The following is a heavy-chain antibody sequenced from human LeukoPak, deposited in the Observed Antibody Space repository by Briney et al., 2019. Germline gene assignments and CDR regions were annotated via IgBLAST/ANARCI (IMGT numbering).Heavy chain of an antibody. V-gene: IGHV4-59*12. Sequence: SETLSLTCTVSGGSISSYYWSWIRQPPGKGLEWIAYIYYSGSTNYNPSLKSRVTISVDTSKNQFSLKLNSLTAADTAVYYCARGALLTYCSSTSCYRYYYYMDVWGKGTTVTISS. CDR1: GGSISSYY. D-gene: IGHD2-2*01. J-gene: IGHJ6*03. CDR2: IYYSGST. CDR3: ARGALLTYCSSTSCYRYYYYMDV.